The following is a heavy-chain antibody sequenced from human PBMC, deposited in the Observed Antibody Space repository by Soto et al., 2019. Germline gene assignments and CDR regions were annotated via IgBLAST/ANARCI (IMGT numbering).Heavy chain of an antibody. V-gene: IGHV3-23*01. CDR3: AKRATTVPTPGNYFDC. J-gene: IGHJ4*02. CDR2: LTPRGTT. Sequence: EVHLLESGGGLVQPGGSLRLSCAASGFSFSDYSMTWVRQAPGRGLEWVSTLTPRGTTFYADSVKGRFTISRDNYRNTMALQMYNLRAEDTARYYCAKRATTVPTPGNYFDCWGQGTVVIGSS. D-gene: IGHD2-15*01. CDR1: GFSFSDYS.